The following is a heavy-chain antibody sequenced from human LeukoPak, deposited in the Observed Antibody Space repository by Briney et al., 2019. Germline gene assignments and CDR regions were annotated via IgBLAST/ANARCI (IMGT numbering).Heavy chain of an antibody. D-gene: IGHD3-22*01. CDR3: ARQGAGASYYDPTGLPRGAFDS. J-gene: IGHJ3*02. CDR1: GYIFTNYW. V-gene: IGHV5-51*01. Sequence: GESLKISCRASGYIFTNYWIAWVRWMPGEGLQWMGIILPGDSDTRYSPSFRGQVTISAETSTRTAYLQWTSLRASDSAIYYCARQGAGASYYDPTGLPRGAFDSWGQGTTVTASS. CDR2: ILPGDSDT.